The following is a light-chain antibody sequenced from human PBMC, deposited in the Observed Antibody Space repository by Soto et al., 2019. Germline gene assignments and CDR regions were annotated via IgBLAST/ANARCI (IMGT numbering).Light chain of an antibody. J-gene: IGKJ1*01. CDR2: KAS. V-gene: IGKV1-5*03. CDR3: QQYNSQRT. Sequence: DIQMTQSTSTLSASVGDRVTITCRASQYISSWLAWYQQKPGKAPKLLIDKASSLESGVPSRFSGSGSGTEFTLTISSLQPDDFAPYYCQQYNSQRTFGQGTKLEIK. CDR1: QYISSW.